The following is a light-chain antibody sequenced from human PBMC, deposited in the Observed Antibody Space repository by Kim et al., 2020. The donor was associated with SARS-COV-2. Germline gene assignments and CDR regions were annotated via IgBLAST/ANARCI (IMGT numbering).Light chain of an antibody. V-gene: IGKV3-15*01. CDR1: QSVGYN. Sequence: PAVLAASAGERVTLSGRASQSVGYNLAWYQQRSGQAPRVLIYGASTRATGIPARFSGSGSGTDFTLTISNLQAEDFAVYYCQHDAFGGGTKLEI. CDR3: QHDA. CDR2: GAS. J-gene: IGKJ4*01.